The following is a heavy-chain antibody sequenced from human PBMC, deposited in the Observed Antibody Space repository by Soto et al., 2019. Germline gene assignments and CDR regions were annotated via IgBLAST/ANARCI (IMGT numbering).Heavy chain of an antibody. CDR1: GGSLSGYY. V-gene: IGHV4-34*01. Sequence: QVQLQQWGAGLLKPSETLSLNCAVTGGSLSGYYWSWIRQAPGQGLEWIGEVKDGGHTNYSPSLRGRVTISSDTYNNQFSLRLNSVTAADTGVYYCARGQEGVVATHWDQGSLVTVSS. CDR2: VKDGGHT. CDR3: ARGQEGVVATH. J-gene: IGHJ4*02. D-gene: IGHD5-12*01.